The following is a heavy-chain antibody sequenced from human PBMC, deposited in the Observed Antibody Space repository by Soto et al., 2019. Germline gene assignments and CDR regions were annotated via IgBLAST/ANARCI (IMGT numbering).Heavy chain of an antibody. V-gene: IGHV1-2*02. Sequence: ASVKVSCKASGYTFTGYYMHWLRQAPGQGLEWMGWINPNSGGTNYAQKFQGRVTMTRDTSISTAYMELSRLRSDDTAVYYCARGGDSSSWPPNWFDPWGQGTLVTVSS. CDR3: ARGGDSSSWPPNWFDP. CDR2: INPNSGGT. CDR1: GYTFTGYY. J-gene: IGHJ5*02. D-gene: IGHD6-13*01.